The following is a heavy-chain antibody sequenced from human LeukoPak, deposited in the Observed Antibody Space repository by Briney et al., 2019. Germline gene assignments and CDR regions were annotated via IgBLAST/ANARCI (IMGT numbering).Heavy chain of an antibody. CDR3: ARDLIAAAFFSWFDP. J-gene: IGHJ5*02. CDR2: ISYDGSNK. Sequence: GGSLRLSCAASGFTFSSYAMHWVRQAPGKGLEWVAVISYDGSNKYYAASVKGRFTISRDNSKNTLYLQMNSLRAEDTAVYYCARDLIAAAFFSWFDPWGQGTLVTVSS. CDR1: GFTFSSYA. D-gene: IGHD6-13*01. V-gene: IGHV3-30-3*01.